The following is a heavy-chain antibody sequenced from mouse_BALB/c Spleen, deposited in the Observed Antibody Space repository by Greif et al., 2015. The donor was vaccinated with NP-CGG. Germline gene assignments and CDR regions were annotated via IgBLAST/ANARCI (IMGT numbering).Heavy chain of an antibody. Sequence: EVKLVESGGGLVQPGGSRKLSCAASGFTFSSFGMHWVRQAPEKGLEWVAYISSGSSTIYYADTVKSRFTISRDNPKNTLFLQMTSLRSEDTAMYYCASGRDWGYWYFDVWGAGTTVTVSS. CDR3: ASGRDWGYWYFDV. CDR2: ISSGSSTI. CDR1: GFTFSSFG. V-gene: IGHV5-17*02. J-gene: IGHJ1*01.